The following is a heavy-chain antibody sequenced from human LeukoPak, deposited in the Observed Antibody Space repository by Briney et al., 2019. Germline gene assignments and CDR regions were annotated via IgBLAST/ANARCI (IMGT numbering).Heavy chain of an antibody. D-gene: IGHD1-26*01. J-gene: IGHJ4*02. Sequence: GGSLRLSCSASGFVFSDYPLHWIRQSPGKGPEWVAVISFDGSHQYYADSVKGRFTVSRDTSKNTLYLQMNSLRAEDTAVYYCARIGIRLDYWGQGTLVTVSS. CDR3: ARIGIRLDY. CDR1: GFVFSDYP. V-gene: IGHV3-30*01. CDR2: ISFDGSHQ.